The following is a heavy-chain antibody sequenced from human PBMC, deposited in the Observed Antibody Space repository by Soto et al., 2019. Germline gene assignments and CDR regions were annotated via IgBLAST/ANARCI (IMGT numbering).Heavy chain of an antibody. J-gene: IGHJ4*02. Sequence: GASVKVSCKASGYTFTSYDINWLRQAPGQGLEWMGWINPNSGGTNYAQKFQGWVTMARDTSISTAYMELSRLRSDDTAVYYCARDQVGYSYGPGFDYWGQGTLVTVSS. V-gene: IGHV1-2*04. D-gene: IGHD5-18*01. CDR1: GYTFTSYD. CDR2: INPNSGGT. CDR3: ARDQVGYSYGPGFDY.